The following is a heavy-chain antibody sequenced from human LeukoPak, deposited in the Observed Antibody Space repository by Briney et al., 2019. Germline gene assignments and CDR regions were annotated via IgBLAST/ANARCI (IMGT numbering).Heavy chain of an antibody. V-gene: IGHV3-9*03. CDR2: ASWNTDLI. D-gene: IGHD3-22*01. CDR1: GFMFHDYT. J-gene: IGHJ4*02. CDR3: AKSPSLTLGGGYLDS. Sequence: GRSLRLSCVGSGFMFHDYTMHWVRQAPGKGLEWVSGASWNTDLIGYADSVKGRFTISRDNDRNTLYLQMNSLRVEDMAVYYCAKSPSLTLGGGYLDSWGQGTLVTVSS.